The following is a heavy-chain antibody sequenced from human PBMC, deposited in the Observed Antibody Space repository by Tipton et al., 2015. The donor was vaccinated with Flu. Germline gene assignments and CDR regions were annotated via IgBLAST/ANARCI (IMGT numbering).Heavy chain of an antibody. D-gene: IGHD3-10*01. V-gene: IGHV4-4*07. CDR3: ARGSGSGTYMIFDY. J-gene: IGHJ4*02. CDR1: GDSINNNY. CDR2: TYTSGST. Sequence: LRLSCTVSGDSINNNYWTWIRQPAGKGLEWIGRTYTSGSTKYNPSLKSRVTMSVDTSKNHFSLKLSSVTAADTAVYYCARGSGSGTYMIFDYWGQGTLVTVSS.